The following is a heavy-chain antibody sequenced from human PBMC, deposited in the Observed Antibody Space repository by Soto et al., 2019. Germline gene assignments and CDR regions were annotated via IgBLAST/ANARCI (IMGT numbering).Heavy chain of an antibody. D-gene: IGHD3-10*01. J-gene: IGHJ4*02. CDR3: ATDRGGGGY. CDR1: GFTVSNNY. V-gene: IGHV3-53*01. CDR2: IYSGGYT. Sequence: EVQLVESGGGLIQPGGSLRLSCAVSGFTVSNNYMSWVRQAPGKGLEGVSVIYSGGYTAYGDSVKGRFTISRDNSTNTLYSQMNSRGAGAPAVFYCATDRGGGGYWGQGTLVTVSS.